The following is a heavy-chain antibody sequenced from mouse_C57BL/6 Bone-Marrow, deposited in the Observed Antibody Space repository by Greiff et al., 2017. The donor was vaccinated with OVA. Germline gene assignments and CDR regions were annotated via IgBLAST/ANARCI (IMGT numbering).Heavy chain of an antibody. CDR3: ARTKRNYYCSLFDY. D-gene: IGHD1-1*01. Sequence: EVQLQQSGPELVKPGASVKIPCKASGYTFTDYNMDWVKQSHGKSLEWIGDINPNNGGTIYNQKFKGKATLTVDKSSSTAYMELRSLTSEDTAVYYCARTKRNYYCSLFDYWGQGTTLTVSS. V-gene: IGHV1-18*01. CDR1: GYTFTDYN. CDR2: INPNNGGT. J-gene: IGHJ2*01.